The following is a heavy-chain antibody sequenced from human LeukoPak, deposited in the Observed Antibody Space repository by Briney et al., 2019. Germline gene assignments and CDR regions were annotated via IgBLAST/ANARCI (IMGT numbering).Heavy chain of an antibody. J-gene: IGHJ4*02. V-gene: IGHV3-74*01. CDR3: VRGEAHDS. Sequence: GGSLRLSCAASGFTFSNFAVVWVRQAPGEGLVWVSCINNDGSSTNYADSVKGRFTISRDNSKNTVYLQMDSLRTEDTAVYYCVRGEAHDSWGQGTLITVSS. CDR1: GFTFSNFA. D-gene: IGHD1-26*01. CDR2: INNDGSST.